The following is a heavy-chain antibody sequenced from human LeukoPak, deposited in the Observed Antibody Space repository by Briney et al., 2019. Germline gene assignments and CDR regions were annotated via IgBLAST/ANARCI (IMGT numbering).Heavy chain of an antibody. V-gene: IGHV1-18*01. CDR2: ISAYNGYT. Sequence: ASVKVSCKASGGTFSSYAISWVRQAPGQGLEWMGWISAYNGYTNYAQKFQGRVTMTTDTSTSTAYMELRSLRSDDTAMYYCARESRIAAARPMDVWGQGTTVTVSS. CDR1: GGTFSSYA. J-gene: IGHJ6*02. CDR3: ARESRIAAARPMDV. D-gene: IGHD6-13*01.